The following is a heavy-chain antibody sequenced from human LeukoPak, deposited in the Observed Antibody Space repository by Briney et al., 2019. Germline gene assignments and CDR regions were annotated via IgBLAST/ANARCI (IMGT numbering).Heavy chain of an antibody. CDR3: ARDTGVGATTLGAFDI. J-gene: IGHJ3*02. Sequence: SETLSLTCTVSGGSISTYYWSWIRQAAGEGLEWIGRIYTSGSTNYNPSLKSRVTMSVDTSKNQFSLKLNSVTAADTAVYYCARDTGVGATTLGAFDIWGQGTMVTVSS. D-gene: IGHD1-26*01. V-gene: IGHV4-4*07. CDR1: GGSISTYY. CDR2: IYTSGST.